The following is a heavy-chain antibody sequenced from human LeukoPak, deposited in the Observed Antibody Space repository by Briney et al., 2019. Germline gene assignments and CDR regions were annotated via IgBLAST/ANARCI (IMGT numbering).Heavy chain of an antibody. V-gene: IGHV1-46*01. Sequence: ASVKVSCKASGYTFTSYYIHWVRQAPGQGLEWMGIINPSGGSTSYAQKFQGRVTMTRDTSISTAYMELSRLRSDDTAVYYCARVLSRGYSGYDYYYWGQGTLVTVSS. CDR2: INPSGGST. D-gene: IGHD5-12*01. J-gene: IGHJ4*02. CDR1: GYTFTSYY. CDR3: ARVLSRGYSGYDYYY.